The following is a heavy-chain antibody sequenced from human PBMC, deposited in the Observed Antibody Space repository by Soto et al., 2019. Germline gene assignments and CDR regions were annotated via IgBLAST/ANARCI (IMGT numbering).Heavy chain of an antibody. J-gene: IGHJ4*02. CDR2: ISSSSSYI. Sequence: PGGSLRLSCAASGFTFSSYSMNWVRQAPGRGLEWVSSISSSSSYIYYADSVKGRFTISRDNAKNSLFLQMNSLRAEDTAVYYCARAHEPYPSNIVATMVTSSYWGQGTLVTVSS. CDR3: ARAHEPYPSNIVATMVTSSY. V-gene: IGHV3-21*01. D-gene: IGHD5-12*01. CDR1: GFTFSSYS.